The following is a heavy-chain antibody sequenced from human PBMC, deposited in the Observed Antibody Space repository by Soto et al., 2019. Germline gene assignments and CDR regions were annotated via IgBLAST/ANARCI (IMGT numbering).Heavy chain of an antibody. CDR1: GFSFTSYW. CDR3: AIGYSSLADDCFDF. V-gene: IGHV5-51*01. D-gene: IGHD6-13*01. CDR2: IVPDDSDT. Sequence: GESLKISCKASGFSFTSYWIAWVRQTPGKGLEWMGVIVPDDSDTNYSPSFQGQVTISADKSISTAFLQWSSLKASDTAMYYCAIGYSSLADDCFDFWGQGTMVTVSS. J-gene: IGHJ3*01.